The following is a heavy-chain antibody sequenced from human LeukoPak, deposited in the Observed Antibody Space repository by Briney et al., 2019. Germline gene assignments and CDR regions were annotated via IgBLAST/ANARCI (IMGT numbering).Heavy chain of an antibody. Sequence: SETLSLTCAVSGVSITSDTYCWSWIRQPPGKGLEWIGYILHSGCTYYNPSLKSRVTISVDTSKSQFSLKLSSVTAADTAVYYCARTRDFWSGYFDYWGQGTLVTVSS. CDR2: ILHSGCT. J-gene: IGHJ4*02. CDR3: ARTRDFWSGYFDY. D-gene: IGHD3-3*01. V-gene: IGHV4-30-2*01. CDR1: GVSITSDTYC.